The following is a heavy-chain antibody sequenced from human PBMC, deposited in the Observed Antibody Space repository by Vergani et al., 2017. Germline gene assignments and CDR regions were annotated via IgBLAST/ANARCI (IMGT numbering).Heavy chain of an antibody. CDR1: GGSTTSSSYY. Sequence: QLHLQESGPGLVKPSETLPLTCTVSGGSTTSSSYYWGWIRQPPGKGLEWIGNIYHSGGAYYNPSLKGRVTISVDTSKNQFSLEVTSVTAADTAIYFCARTESFILRYFHWALWGQGTLVTVSS. D-gene: IGHD3-9*01. CDR3: ARTESFILRYFHWAL. CDR2: IYHSGGA. J-gene: IGHJ4*02. V-gene: IGHV4-39*01.